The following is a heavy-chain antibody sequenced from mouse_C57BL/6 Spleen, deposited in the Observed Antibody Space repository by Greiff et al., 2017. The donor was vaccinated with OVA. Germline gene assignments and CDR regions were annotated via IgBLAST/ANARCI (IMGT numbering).Heavy chain of an antibody. J-gene: IGHJ4*01. Sequence: VQLQQSGPELVKPGASVKISCKASGYSFTSYYIHWVKQRPGQGLEWIGWIYPGSGNTKYNEKFKGKATLTADTSSSTAYMQLSSLTSEDSAVYYCAREGGTTEYYYAMDYWGQGTSGTVSS. CDR1: GYSFTSYY. CDR3: AREGGTTEYYYAMDY. CDR2: IYPGSGNT. V-gene: IGHV1-66*01.